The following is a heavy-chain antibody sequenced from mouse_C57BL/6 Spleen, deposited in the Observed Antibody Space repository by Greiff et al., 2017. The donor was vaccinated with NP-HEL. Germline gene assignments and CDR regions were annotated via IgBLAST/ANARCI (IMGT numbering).Heavy chain of an antibody. Sequence: EVQRVESGGDLVKPGGSLKLSCAASGFTFSSYGMSWVRQTPDKRLEWVATISSGGSYTYYPDSVKGRFTISRDNAKNTLYLQMSSLKSEDTAMYYCARSGYLDYWGQGTTLTVSS. CDR3: ARSGYLDY. CDR1: GFTFSSYG. D-gene: IGHD3-1*01. J-gene: IGHJ2*01. V-gene: IGHV5-6*01. CDR2: ISSGGSYT.